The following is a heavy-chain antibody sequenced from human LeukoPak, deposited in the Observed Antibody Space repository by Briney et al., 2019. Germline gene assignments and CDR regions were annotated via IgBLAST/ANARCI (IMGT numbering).Heavy chain of an antibody. J-gene: IGHJ6*03. V-gene: IGHV3-7*01. Sequence: GGSLRLSCAASGFTFSSYWMSWVRQAPGKGLEWVANIKQDGSEKYYVDSVKGRFTISRDNAKNSLYLQMNSLRAEDTAVYYCARSGWYVDYYYYYMDVWGKGTTVTVSS. CDR1: GFTFSSYW. CDR2: IKQDGSEK. D-gene: IGHD6-19*01. CDR3: ARSGWYVDYYYYYMDV.